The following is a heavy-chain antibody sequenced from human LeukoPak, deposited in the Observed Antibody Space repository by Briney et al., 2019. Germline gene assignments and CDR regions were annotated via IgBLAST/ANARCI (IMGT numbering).Heavy chain of an antibody. CDR2: ISESGGSK. Sequence: GGSLRPSCAASGFSFSDYYMSWIRQAPGKGLEWVADISESGGSKFHADSVKGRFTISRDNVKKSLYLQMSTLRAEDTAVYYCARRSYTNHFFDYWGQGALVTVSS. CDR1: GFSFSDYY. J-gene: IGHJ4*02. CDR3: ARRSYTNHFFDY. V-gene: IGHV3-11*01. D-gene: IGHD1-1*01.